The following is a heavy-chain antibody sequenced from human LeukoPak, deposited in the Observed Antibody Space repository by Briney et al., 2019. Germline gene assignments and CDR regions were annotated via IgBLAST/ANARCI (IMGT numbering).Heavy chain of an antibody. J-gene: IGHJ5*02. Sequence: PSETLSLTCAVYGGSFSGYYWSWIRQPPGKGLEWIGEINHSGSTNYNPSLTSRVTISVDTSKNQFSLKLSSVTAADTAVYYCARGQGVVVPAGDWFDPWGQGTLVTVSS. CDR3: ARGQGVVVPAGDWFDP. V-gene: IGHV4-34*01. D-gene: IGHD2-2*01. CDR2: INHSGST. CDR1: GGSFSGYY.